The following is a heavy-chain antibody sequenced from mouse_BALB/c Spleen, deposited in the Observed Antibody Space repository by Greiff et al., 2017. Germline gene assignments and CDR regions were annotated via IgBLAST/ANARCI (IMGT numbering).Heavy chain of an antibody. D-gene: IGHD2-14*01. J-gene: IGHJ4*01. Sequence: VQGVESGPGLVAPSQSLSITCTVSGFSLTSYGVHWVRQPPGKGLEWLGVIWAGGSTNYNSALMSRLSISKDNSKSQVFLKMNSLQTDDTAMYYCARDRYGGLFYYAMDYWGQGTSVTVSS. CDR1: GFSLTSYG. CDR3: ARDRYGGLFYYAMDY. V-gene: IGHV2-9*02. CDR2: IWAGGST.